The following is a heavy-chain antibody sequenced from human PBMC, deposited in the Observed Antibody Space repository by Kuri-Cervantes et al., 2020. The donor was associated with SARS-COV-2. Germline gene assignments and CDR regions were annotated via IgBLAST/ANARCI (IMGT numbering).Heavy chain of an antibody. CDR1: GFTFSGHC. CDR2: INLGGSYT. Sequence: GESLKISCAASGFTFSGHCIHWVRQAPGKGLVWVSCINLGGSYTNNADSVKGRFTISRDNAKNMLFLQMNSLRAEDTAVYYCVRDGDPGNFVYWGQGTLATFPS. J-gene: IGHJ4*02. D-gene: IGHD2-21*01. CDR3: VRDGDPGNFVY. V-gene: IGHV3-74*01.